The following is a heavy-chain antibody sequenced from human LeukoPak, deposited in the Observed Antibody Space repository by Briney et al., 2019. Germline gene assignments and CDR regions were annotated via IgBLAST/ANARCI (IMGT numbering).Heavy chain of an antibody. CDR2: IWYDGSNK. J-gene: IGHJ4*02. V-gene: IGHV3-30*02. D-gene: IGHD3-9*01. CDR1: RFTFSNYG. Sequence: GGSLRLSCAASRFTFSNYGMHWVRQAPGKGLEWVAVIWYDGSNKYYVDSVRGRFTISKDNSKNTLYLQMNSLRAEDTAVYYCAKDRDILTGYLDYWGQGTLVTVSS. CDR3: AKDRDILTGYLDY.